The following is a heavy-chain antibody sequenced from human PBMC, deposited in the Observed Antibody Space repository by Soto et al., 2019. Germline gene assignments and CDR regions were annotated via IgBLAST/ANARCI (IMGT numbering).Heavy chain of an antibody. Sequence: SETLSLTCTVSGASIRSTDYYWSWIRQAPGKGLEWIGYVYYTGSTYYNPSLMSRLTISVDTSKNQFSLKLTSVTAAETAVYYCVRTAREGAVAPHWLDPWGQGTLVTVSS. J-gene: IGHJ5*02. D-gene: IGHD2-21*02. CDR1: GASIRSTDYY. CDR3: VRTAREGAVAPHWLDP. V-gene: IGHV4-30-4*01. CDR2: VYYTGST.